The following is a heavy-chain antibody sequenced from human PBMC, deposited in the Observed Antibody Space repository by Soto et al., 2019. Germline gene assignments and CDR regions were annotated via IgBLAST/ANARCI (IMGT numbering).Heavy chain of an antibody. Sequence: EVQLVESGGGLVQPGGSLRLSCAASGFTFSSYSMNWVRQAPGKGLEWVSYISSSSSTIYYADSVKGRFAISRDNAKNSLYLQMNSLRDEDTAVYYCARDLGSLHYYYGMDVWGQGTTVTVSS. CDR3: ARDLGSLHYYYGMDV. D-gene: IGHD2-15*01. CDR2: ISSSSSTI. J-gene: IGHJ6*02. V-gene: IGHV3-48*02. CDR1: GFTFSSYS.